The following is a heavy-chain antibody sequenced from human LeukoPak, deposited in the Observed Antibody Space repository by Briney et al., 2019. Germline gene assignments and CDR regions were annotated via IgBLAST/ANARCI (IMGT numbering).Heavy chain of an antibody. J-gene: IGHJ4*02. CDR2: ISYDGSNK. Sequence: GRSLRLSCAASGFTFSSYGMHWVRQAPGKGLEWVAVISYDGSNKYYADSVKGRFTVSRDNSKNTLFLQMNSLRAEDTAVYYCAKDGGLWVSAHWGDSWGRGTLVTVSS. D-gene: IGHD7-27*01. CDR3: AKDGGLWVSAHWGDS. CDR1: GFTFSSYG. V-gene: IGHV3-30*18.